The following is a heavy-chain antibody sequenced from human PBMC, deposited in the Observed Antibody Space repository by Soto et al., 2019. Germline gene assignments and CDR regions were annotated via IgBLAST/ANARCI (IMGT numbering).Heavy chain of an antibody. CDR1: GYTFTSHS. J-gene: IGHJ5*02. V-gene: IGHV1-3*01. Sequence: EASVKVSCKASGYTFTSHSMHWVRQAPGQRLEWMGWINAGNGNTKYSQKFQGRVTITTDTSASTAYMELSSLRSEDTAVYYCARDGIAAAGTSWFDPWGQGTLVTVSS. D-gene: IGHD6-13*01. CDR2: INAGNGNT. CDR3: ARDGIAAAGTSWFDP.